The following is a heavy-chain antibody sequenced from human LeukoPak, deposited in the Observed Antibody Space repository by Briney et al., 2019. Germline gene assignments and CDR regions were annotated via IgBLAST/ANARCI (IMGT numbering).Heavy chain of an antibody. CDR2: ISAYNGNT. V-gene: IGHV1-18*01. CDR3: VRDREIFGVEGTAFDI. D-gene: IGHD3-3*01. CDR1: GYTFTSYG. J-gene: IGHJ3*02. Sequence: GASVKVSCKASGYTFTSYGISWVRQAPGQGLEWMGWISAYNGNTNYAQKLQGRVTMTTDTSTSTAYMELRSLRSDDTAVYYCVRDREIFGVEGTAFDIWGQGTMVTVSS.